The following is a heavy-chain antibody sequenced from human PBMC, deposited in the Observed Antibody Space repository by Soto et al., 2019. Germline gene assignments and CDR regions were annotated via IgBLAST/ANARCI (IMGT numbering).Heavy chain of an antibody. CDR3: ARSLTWNHGPRFDP. V-gene: IGHV1-69*13. CDR2: IIPIFGTA. CDR1: GGTFSSYA. Sequence: SVKVSCKASGGTFSSYAISWVRQAPGQGLEWMGGIIPIFGTANYAQKFQGRVTITADESTSTAYMELSSLRSEDTAVYHCARSLTWNHGPRFDPWGKGNMVTLYS. D-gene: IGHD1-1*01. J-gene: IGHJ5*02.